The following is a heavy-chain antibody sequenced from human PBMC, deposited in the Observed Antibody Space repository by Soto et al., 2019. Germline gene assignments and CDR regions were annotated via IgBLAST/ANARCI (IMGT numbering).Heavy chain of an antibody. V-gene: IGHV3-30*18. D-gene: IGHD1-26*01. CDR2: IAYDGPNQ. CDR1: GLTFSSNA. J-gene: IGHJ4*02. Sequence: QVQLVESGGGVVQPGRSLRLSCAASGLTFSSNAMHWVRQAPGKGLEWVAAIAYDGPNQYYGDSVKGRFTISRDTSRNMLYLQMDSLRDEYTALYYCAKVEERWDRTLHYDSWGQGTLVTVSS. CDR3: AKVEERWDRTLHYDS.